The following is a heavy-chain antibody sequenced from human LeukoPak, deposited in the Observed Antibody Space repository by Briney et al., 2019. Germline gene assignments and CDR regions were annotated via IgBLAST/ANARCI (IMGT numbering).Heavy chain of an antibody. J-gene: IGHJ4*02. D-gene: IGHD3-22*01. Sequence: PGGSLRLSCAASGFTFSSYEMNWVRQAPGKGLEWVSYISSSGSTIYYADSVKGRFTISRDNSKNTLYLQMNSLRAEDTAVYYCAKGRSRYYDSSPFDYWGQGTLVTVSS. CDR3: AKGRSRYYDSSPFDY. V-gene: IGHV3-48*03. CDR2: ISSSGSTI. CDR1: GFTFSSYE.